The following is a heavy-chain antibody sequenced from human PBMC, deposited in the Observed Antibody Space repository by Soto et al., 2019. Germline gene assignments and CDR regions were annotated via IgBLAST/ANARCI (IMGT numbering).Heavy chain of an antibody. V-gene: IGHV1-69*13. CDR3: ATDSNYDVSNSF. D-gene: IGHD3-3*01. CDR1: GYTFTSYG. Sequence: SVKVSCKASGYTFTSYGISWVRQAPGQGLEWMGGILPVSAPPDYAQKFQGRVSITADHSTSTVYMELSRLKSDGTAVYFCATDSNYDVSNSFWGQGTLVTVSS. J-gene: IGHJ4*02. CDR2: ILPVSAPP.